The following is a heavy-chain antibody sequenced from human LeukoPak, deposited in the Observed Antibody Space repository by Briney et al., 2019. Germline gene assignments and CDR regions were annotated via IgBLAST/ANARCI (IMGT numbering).Heavy chain of an antibody. CDR1: GGSIDNSNGYF. J-gene: IGHJ4*02. CDR3: ARLVYSDPNYFDY. D-gene: IGHD1-26*01. V-gene: IGHV4-39*01. Sequence: SETLSLTCTVSGGSIDNSNGYFWVWLRQPPGKGLEWIGSISYVGQTFYNSSLESRVTLSVDKSRNQFSLRLRSVTVADTAVFYCARLVYSDPNYFDYWGQGSLVTVSS. CDR2: ISYVGQT.